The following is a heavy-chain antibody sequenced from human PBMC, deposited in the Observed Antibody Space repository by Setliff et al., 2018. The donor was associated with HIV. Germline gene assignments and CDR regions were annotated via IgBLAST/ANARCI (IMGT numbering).Heavy chain of an antibody. CDR3: ARLYYGVRGWFDP. CDR2: IYSSGST. Sequence: PSETLSLTCTVSGDSISSGSKYWTWIRQPAGKGLEWIGRIYSSGSTDYNPSLKSRATVSLETSKNQFSLKLNSVTAADTAVYYCARLYYGVRGWFDPWGQGTLVTVS. V-gene: IGHV4-61*02. J-gene: IGHJ5*02. CDR1: GDSISSGSKY. D-gene: IGHD3-22*01.